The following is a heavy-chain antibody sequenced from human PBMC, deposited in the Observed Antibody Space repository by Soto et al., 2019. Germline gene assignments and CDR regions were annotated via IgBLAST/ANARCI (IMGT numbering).Heavy chain of an antibody. Sequence: SATLSLTCTVSGGSISSSSYYWGWIRQPPGKGLEWIGSIYYSGSTYYNPSLKSRVTISVDTSKNQFSLKLRSEDTAVYYCARDLQADYWGQGTLVTVSS. J-gene: IGHJ4*02. V-gene: IGHV4-39*02. CDR3: ARDLQADY. CDR2: IYYSGST. CDR1: GGSISSSSYY.